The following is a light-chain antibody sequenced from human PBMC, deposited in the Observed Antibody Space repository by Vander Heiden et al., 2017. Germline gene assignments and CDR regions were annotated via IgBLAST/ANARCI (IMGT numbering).Light chain of an antibody. CDR1: QDISNY. J-gene: IGKJ5*01. CDR3: QQYDNLPPGVT. V-gene: IGKV1-33*01. CDR2: DAS. Sequence: DIQMTQSPYSLSASVGDRVTITCQASQDISNYLNWYQQKPGKAPKLLIYDASNLETGVPSRFSGSGSGTDFTFTISSLQPEDIATYYCQQYDNLPPGVTFGQGTRLEIK.